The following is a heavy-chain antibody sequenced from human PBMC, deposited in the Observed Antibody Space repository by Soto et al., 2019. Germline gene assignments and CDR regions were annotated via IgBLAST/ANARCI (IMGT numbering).Heavy chain of an antibody. CDR1: GGSINTGDYY. J-gene: IGHJ6*02. CDR3: ARGVDFEGFSPYGMDV. D-gene: IGHD3-3*01. Sequence: KTSETLSLTCTVSGGSINTGDYYWTWIRQPRGKGLEWIGYIYYSGTIYYNPSLKSRVSLSLDTSKNHFSLRLTSVTAADTAVYYCARGVDFEGFSPYGMDVWGQGTTVTVSS. V-gene: IGHV4-30-4*01. CDR2: IYYSGTI.